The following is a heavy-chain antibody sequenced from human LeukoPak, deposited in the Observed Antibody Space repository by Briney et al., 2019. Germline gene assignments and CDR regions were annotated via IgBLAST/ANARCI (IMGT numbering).Heavy chain of an antibody. D-gene: IGHD2-21*01. Sequence: GGSLKLSCTASGQTFRSYAMTWVRQAPGQGLEWVSSISGSGTTTYFADSVKGRFTISRDNSKGSVYLQMSSLRDEDTAIYYCAPDRAYNYPFRYFDHWGQGTLVTVSS. V-gene: IGHV3-23*01. CDR1: GQTFRSYA. J-gene: IGHJ4*02. CDR3: APDRAYNYPFRYFDH. CDR2: ISGSGTTT.